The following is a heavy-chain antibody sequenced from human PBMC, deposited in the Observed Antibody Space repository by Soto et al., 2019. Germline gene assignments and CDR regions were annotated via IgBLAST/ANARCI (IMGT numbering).Heavy chain of an antibody. CDR3: ARVPGSGWYSGGYYGMDV. J-gene: IGHJ6*02. Sequence: GASVNVSCKASGYTFTSYGISWVRQAPGQGLEWMGWISAYNGNTNYAQKLQGRVTMTTDTSTSTAYMELRSLRSDDTAVYYCARVPGSGWYSGGYYGMDVWGQGTAVTVSS. D-gene: IGHD6-19*01. CDR2: ISAYNGNT. CDR1: GYTFTSYG. V-gene: IGHV1-18*01.